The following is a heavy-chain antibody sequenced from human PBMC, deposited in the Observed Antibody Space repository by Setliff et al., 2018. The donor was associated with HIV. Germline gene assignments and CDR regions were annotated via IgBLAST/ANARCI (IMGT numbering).Heavy chain of an antibody. J-gene: IGHJ3*02. CDR2: IYTSGST. CDR1: GGSISSGSYY. CDR3: ARDRLYCSGGSCYSVGPNDVFDI. Sequence: KPSETLFLTCTVSGGSISSGSYYWSWIRQPAGKGLEWIGHIYTSGSTNYNPSLRSRVTISVDTSKNQFSLKLSSVTAADTAVYYCARDRLYCSGGSCYSVGPNDVFDIWGQGTMVTVTS. D-gene: IGHD2-15*01. V-gene: IGHV4-61*09.